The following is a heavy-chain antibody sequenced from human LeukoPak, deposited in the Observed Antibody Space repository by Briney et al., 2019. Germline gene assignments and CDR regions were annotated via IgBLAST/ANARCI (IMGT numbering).Heavy chain of an antibody. Sequence: GGSLRLSCAASGFTFRTCWMSWVRQAPGKGLEWVASINQGGGDTYYVESVKGRFTISRDNAMNSFFLQMNNLRVEDTAVYYCARLLGDRTIDDYWGQGTLVTVSS. D-gene: IGHD2-15*01. V-gene: IGHV3-7*01. J-gene: IGHJ4*02. CDR2: INQGGGDT. CDR3: ARLLGDRTIDDY. CDR1: GFTFRTCW.